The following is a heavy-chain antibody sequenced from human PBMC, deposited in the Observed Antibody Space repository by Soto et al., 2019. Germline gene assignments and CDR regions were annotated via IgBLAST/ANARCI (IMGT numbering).Heavy chain of an antibody. CDR1: GYTFTSYG. V-gene: IGHV1-18*01. CDR2: ISAYNGNT. D-gene: IGHD3-9*01. CDR3: ARIMQTGPNLYFTGLGWFDP. J-gene: IGHJ5*02. Sequence: QVQLVQSGAEVKKPGASVKVSCKASGYTFTSYGISWVRQAPGQGLEWMGWISAYNGNTNYAQKLQGRVTMTTDTSTSTPYRELRSLRAGDTAVYYCARIMQTGPNLYFTGLGWFDPWGQGTLVTVSS.